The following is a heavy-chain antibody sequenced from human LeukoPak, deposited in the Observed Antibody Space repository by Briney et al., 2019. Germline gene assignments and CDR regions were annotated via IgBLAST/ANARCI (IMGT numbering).Heavy chain of an antibody. CDR1: GGSISSYY. Sequence: SETLSLTCTVSGGSISSYYWSWIRQPPGKGLEWIGYICYSGSTNYNPSLKSRVTISVDTSKNQFSLKLSSVTAADTAVYYCARGSSGWYGEYYYGMDVWGQGTTVTVSS. J-gene: IGHJ6*02. D-gene: IGHD6-19*01. V-gene: IGHV4-59*01. CDR3: ARGSSGWYGEYYYGMDV. CDR2: ICYSGST.